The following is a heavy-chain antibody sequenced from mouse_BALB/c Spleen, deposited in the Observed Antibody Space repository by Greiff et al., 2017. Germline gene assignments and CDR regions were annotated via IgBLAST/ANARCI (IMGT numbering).Heavy chain of an antibody. CDR3: ARGIGSYYYAMDY. CDR1: GFTFSSYA. J-gene: IGHJ4*01. V-gene: IGHV5-6-5*01. Sequence: DVQLQESGGGLVKPGGSLKLSCAASGFTFSSYAMSWVRQTPEKRLEWVASISSGGSTYYPDSVKGRFTISRDNARNILYLQMSSLRSEDTAMYYCARGIGSYYYAMDYWGQGTSVTVSS. D-gene: IGHD2-2*01. CDR2: ISSGGST.